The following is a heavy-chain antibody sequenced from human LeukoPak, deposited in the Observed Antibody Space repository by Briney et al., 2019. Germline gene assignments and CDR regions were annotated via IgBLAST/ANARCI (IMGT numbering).Heavy chain of an antibody. CDR3: ARWENWFDP. CDR2: IYPGDSDT. V-gene: IGHV5-51*01. CDR1: GYSFSNFW. Sequence: GESLKISCKGSGYSFSNFWIGWVRRMPGKGLEWMGIIYPGDSDTRYSPSFQGQVTISADKSISTAYLQWSSLKASDTAMYYCARWENWFDPWGQGTLVTVSS. J-gene: IGHJ5*02. D-gene: IGHD1-26*01.